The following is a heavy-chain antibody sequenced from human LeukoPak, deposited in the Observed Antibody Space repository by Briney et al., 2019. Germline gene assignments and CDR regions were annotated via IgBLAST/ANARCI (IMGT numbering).Heavy chain of an antibody. Sequence: SETLSLTGAVSGGSISSADYYWNWVRQPPGKGLEWIGYMYNSGRTYYNPSLKSRGTISLDTSKNQFSLRLTSVTDADTAVYYCNYYGSGSPDAFDFWGQGTMVTVSS. V-gene: IGHV4-30-4*01. CDR1: GGSISSADYY. D-gene: IGHD3-10*01. CDR2: MYNSGRT. CDR3: NYYGSGSPDAFDF. J-gene: IGHJ3*01.